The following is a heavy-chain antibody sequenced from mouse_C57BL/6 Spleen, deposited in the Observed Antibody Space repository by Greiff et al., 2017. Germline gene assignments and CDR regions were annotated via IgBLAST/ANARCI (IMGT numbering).Heavy chain of an antibody. D-gene: IGHD2-2*01. Sequence: EVKLVESGPGLVKPSQSLSLTCSVTGYSITSGYYWNWIRTFPGTKLEWMGYISYDCSTNYTPSLKNRISITRDTSKNQFFLKLNSVTTEDTATYYGASHYGYDEGWYFEVWGTGTTVTVSS. J-gene: IGHJ1*03. CDR2: ISYDCST. CDR3: ASHYGYDEGWYFEV. V-gene: IGHV3-6*01. CDR1: GYSITSGYY.